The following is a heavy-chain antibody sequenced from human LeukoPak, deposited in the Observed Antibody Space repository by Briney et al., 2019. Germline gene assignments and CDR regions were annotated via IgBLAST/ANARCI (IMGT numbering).Heavy chain of an antibody. CDR3: ATNLAYCGGDCYRPIDY. J-gene: IGHJ4*02. CDR1: GGTFSSYP. V-gene: IGHV1-69*01. CDR2: IIPIFGTA. D-gene: IGHD2-21*01. Sequence: SVKVSCKASGGTFSSYPISWVRQAPGQGLEWMGGIIPIFGTANYAQKFQGRVTITADESTSTAYMELSSLRSEDTAVYYCATNLAYCGGDCYRPIDYWGQGTLVTVSS.